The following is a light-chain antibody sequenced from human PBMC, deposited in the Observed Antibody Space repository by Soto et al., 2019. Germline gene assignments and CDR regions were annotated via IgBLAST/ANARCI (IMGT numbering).Light chain of an antibody. CDR3: QVLDSSSDHVV. CDR1: NIGSKS. V-gene: IGLV3-21*04. CDR2: YDN. J-gene: IGLJ2*01. Sequence: SYELTQPPSVSVAPGKTARITCGGNNIGSKSVHWYQQKPGQAPVLVIYYDNDRPSGIPERFSGSNSGNTATLTISRVEARDEADYHCQVLDSSSDHVVFGGGTKLTVL.